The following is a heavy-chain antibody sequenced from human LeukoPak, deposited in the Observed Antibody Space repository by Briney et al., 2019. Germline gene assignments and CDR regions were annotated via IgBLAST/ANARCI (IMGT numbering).Heavy chain of an antibody. CDR3: ARAGGVSSGYYSGY. CDR1: GFTFSSYS. CDR2: INIISSEI. D-gene: IGHD3-22*01. Sequence: PGGSLRLSCAASGFTFSSYSMNWVRQAPGKGLEWVSYINIISSEIYYGDSVKGRFTISTDNAKNSVYLQMNSLRDEDTAVYYCARAGGVSSGYYSGYWGRGTLVTVSS. V-gene: IGHV3-48*02. J-gene: IGHJ4*02.